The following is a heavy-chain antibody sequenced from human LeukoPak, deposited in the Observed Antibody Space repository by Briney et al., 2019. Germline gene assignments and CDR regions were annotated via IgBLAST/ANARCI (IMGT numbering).Heavy chain of an antibody. V-gene: IGHV3-53*01. D-gene: IGHD4-17*01. J-gene: IGHJ4*02. Sequence: PGGSLRLSCTVSGFTVSSNSMSWVRQAPGKGLEWVSFIYSGGNTHYSASVKGRFTISRDNSKNTLYLQMNSLRADDTAVYYCARRAGEYSHPYDYWGQGTLVTVSS. CDR2: IYSGGNT. CDR3: ARRAGEYSHPYDY. CDR1: GFTVSSNS.